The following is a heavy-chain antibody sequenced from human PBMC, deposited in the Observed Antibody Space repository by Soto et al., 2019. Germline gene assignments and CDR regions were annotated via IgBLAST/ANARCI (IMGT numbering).Heavy chain of an antibody. D-gene: IGHD1-20*01. CDR2: ISGSGEMT. V-gene: IGHV3-23*01. CDR3: ARSEMTYNWND. Sequence: GGSLRFSCAASGFTFRGDAMSWVRQAPGKGLEWVSSISGSGEMTHYADSVKGRFTISRDNAKNTLYLQMESLRAEDTALYYCARSEMTYNWNDWGRGALVTVS. J-gene: IGHJ4*02. CDR1: GFTFRGDA.